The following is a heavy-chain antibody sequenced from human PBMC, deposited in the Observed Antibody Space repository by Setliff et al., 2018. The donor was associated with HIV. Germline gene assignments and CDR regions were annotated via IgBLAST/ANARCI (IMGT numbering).Heavy chain of an antibody. CDR3: AKGYYHDSRGYPTGPAFDI. CDR2: LIPILGIA. V-gene: IGHV1-69*10. J-gene: IGHJ3*02. Sequence: SVKVSCKVSGYTLTELSIHWVRQAPGKGLEWMGGLIPILGIAQYAQKFHGRVTISADTSTTTAYLEVSSLRSEDTAVYYCAKGYYHDSRGYPTGPAFDIWGQGTMVT. CDR1: GYTLTELS. D-gene: IGHD3-22*01.